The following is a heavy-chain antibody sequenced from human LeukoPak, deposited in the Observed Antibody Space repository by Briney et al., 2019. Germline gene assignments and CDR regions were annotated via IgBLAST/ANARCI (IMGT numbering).Heavy chain of an antibody. Sequence: SVKVSCKASGGTFSSYAISWVRQAPGQGLEWMGGIIPIFGTANYAQKFQGRITITADESTSTAYMELSSLRSEDTAVYYCARDSQYCTNGVCYKEGFDPWGQGTLVTVSS. V-gene: IGHV1-69*13. CDR2: IIPIFGTA. CDR3: ARDSQYCTNGVCYKEGFDP. CDR1: GGTFSSYA. D-gene: IGHD2-8*01. J-gene: IGHJ5*02.